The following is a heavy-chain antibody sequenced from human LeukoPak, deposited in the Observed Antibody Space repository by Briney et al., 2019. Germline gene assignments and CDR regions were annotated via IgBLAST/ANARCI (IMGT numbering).Heavy chain of an antibody. V-gene: IGHV3-30*18. CDR3: AKDNDYVWGTRDY. CDR1: GFTFSSYG. Sequence: PGGSLRLSCAASGFTFSSYGMHWVRQAPGKGLEWVAVISYDGSNKYYADSVKGRFTISRDNSKNTLYLQMNSLRAEDTAVYYCAKDNDYVWGTRDYWGQGTLVTVSS. J-gene: IGHJ4*02. CDR2: ISYDGSNK. D-gene: IGHD3-16*01.